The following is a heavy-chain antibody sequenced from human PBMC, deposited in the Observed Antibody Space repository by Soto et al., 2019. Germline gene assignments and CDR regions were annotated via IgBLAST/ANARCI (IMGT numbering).Heavy chain of an antibody. CDR2: IIPILGIA. Sequence: QVQLVQSGAEVKKPGSSVKVSCKASVGTFSRYTISWVRQAPGQGREWMGRIIPILGIAKYAQKYQRRVTITADKSTITAYMELSNLRSEDTAVYYCDYGPGSNRDYWGQGTLVTVSS. V-gene: IGHV1-69*02. CDR3: DYGPGSNRDY. D-gene: IGHD3-10*01. CDR1: VGTFSRYT. J-gene: IGHJ4*02.